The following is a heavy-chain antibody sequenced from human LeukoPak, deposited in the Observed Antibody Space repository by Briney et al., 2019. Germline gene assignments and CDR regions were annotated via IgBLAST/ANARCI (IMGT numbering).Heavy chain of an antibody. CDR2: IYSDGNT. D-gene: IGHD2-2*01. V-gene: IGHV3-53*01. CDR1: GFTVSSNY. J-gene: IGHJ4*02. Sequence: PGGSLRLSCAASGFTVSSNYMSWVRQAPGKGLEWVSFIYSDGNTKYADSVQGRFTISRDNSKNTLYLQMNSLRAEDTAVYYCARWYCSSTSCYYDYWGQGTLVTVSS. CDR3: ARWYCSSTSCYYDY.